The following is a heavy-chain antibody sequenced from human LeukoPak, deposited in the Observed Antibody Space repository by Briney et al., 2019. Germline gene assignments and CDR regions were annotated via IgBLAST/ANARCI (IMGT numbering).Heavy chain of an antibody. CDR2: IIPIFGTA. V-gene: IGHV1-69*01. J-gene: IGHJ6*02. CDR1: GGTFSSYA. CDR3: ARVFQAYCGGDCYAYYYGMDV. D-gene: IGHD2-21*02. Sequence: GSSVKVSCKASGGTFSSYAISWVRQAPGQGLEWMGGIIPIFGTANYAQKFQGRVTITADESTSTAYMELSSLRSEDTAVYYCARVFQAYCGGDCYAYYYGMDVWGQGTTVTVSS.